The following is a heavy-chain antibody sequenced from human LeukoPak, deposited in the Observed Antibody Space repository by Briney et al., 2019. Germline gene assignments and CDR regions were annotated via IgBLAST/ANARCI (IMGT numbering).Heavy chain of an antibody. J-gene: IGHJ4*02. D-gene: IGHD6-13*01. V-gene: IGHV4-4*07. Sequence: SETLSLTCTVSGGSISRYYWSWIRQPAGKGLEWIGRIYTSGSTNYNPSLKSRVTISVDTSKNQFSLKLSSVTAADTAVYYRASRGAAADDYFDYWGQGTLVTVSS. CDR2: IYTSGST. CDR3: ASRGAAADDYFDY. CDR1: GGSISRYY.